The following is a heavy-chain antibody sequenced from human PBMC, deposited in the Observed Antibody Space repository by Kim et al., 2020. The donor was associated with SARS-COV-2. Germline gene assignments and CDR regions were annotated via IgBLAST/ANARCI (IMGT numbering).Heavy chain of an antibody. Sequence: YADSVKGRFTISRDNSKNTLYLQMNSLRAEDTAVYYCAKDYGGYEAFDYWGQGTLVTVSS. D-gene: IGHD5-12*01. J-gene: IGHJ4*02. CDR3: AKDYGGYEAFDY. V-gene: IGHV3-33*06.